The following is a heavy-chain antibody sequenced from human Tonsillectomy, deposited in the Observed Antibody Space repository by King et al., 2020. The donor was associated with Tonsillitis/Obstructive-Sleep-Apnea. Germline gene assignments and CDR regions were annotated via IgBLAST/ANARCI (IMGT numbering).Heavy chain of an antibody. CDR2: IYYSGST. CDR1: GGSISSGGYY. J-gene: IGHJ6*02. CDR3: ARDQVVRGVIHGMDV. Sequence: VQLQESGPGLVKPSQTLSLTCTVSGGSISSGGYYWSWIRQHPGKGLEWIGYIYYSGSTYYNPSLKSRFTISVDTSKNQFSLKLSSVTAADTAVYYCARDQVVRGVIHGMDVWGQGTTVTVSS. D-gene: IGHD3-10*01. V-gene: IGHV4-31*03.